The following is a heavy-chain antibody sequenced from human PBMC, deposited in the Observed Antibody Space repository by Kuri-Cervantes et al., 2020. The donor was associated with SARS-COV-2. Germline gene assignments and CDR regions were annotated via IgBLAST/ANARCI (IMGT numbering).Heavy chain of an antibody. CDR2: VYYSGTT. CDR1: GGSTSSQSYY. Sequence: SETLSLTCTVSGGSTSSQSYYWGWIRQPPGKGLEWIGSVYYSGTTYYNPSLKSRVTISVDTSKNQSSLKLSSVTAADTAVYYCARTRFLEWSYIQHWGQGTLVTVSS. J-gene: IGHJ1*01. V-gene: IGHV4-39*07. D-gene: IGHD3-3*01. CDR3: ARTRFLEWSYIQH.